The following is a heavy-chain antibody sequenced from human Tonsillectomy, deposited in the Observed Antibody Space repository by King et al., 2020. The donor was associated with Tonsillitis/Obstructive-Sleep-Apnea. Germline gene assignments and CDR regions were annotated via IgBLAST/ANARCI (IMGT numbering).Heavy chain of an antibody. D-gene: IGHD1-14*01. CDR3: ARDSAEAPSYYYYYMDV. CDR1: EFTFSSYG. Sequence: VQLVESGGGVVQPGRSLRLYCAASEFTFSSYGMHWVRQAPGKGLEWVAVIWYDGSNKYYADSVKGRFTISRDNSKNTVYLQMNSLRAEDTAVFYCARDSAEAPSYYYYYMDVWGKGTTVTVSS. V-gene: IGHV3-33*01. CDR2: IWYDGSNK. J-gene: IGHJ6*03.